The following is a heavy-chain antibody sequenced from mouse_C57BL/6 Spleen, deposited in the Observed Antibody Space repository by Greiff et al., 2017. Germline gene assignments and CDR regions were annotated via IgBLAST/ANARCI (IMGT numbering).Heavy chain of an antibody. CDR1: GFNIKDYY. CDR3: AFYDYDEG. J-gene: IGHJ3*01. V-gene: IGHV14-2*01. Sequence: EVQLQQSWAELVTPGASVKLSCTASGFNIKDYYMHWVKQRTEQGLEWIGRIAPEDGETTYAPKFQGKATITADPSSNTAYRQLSSLTSGDTAVYYCAFYDYDEGGGQGTLVTVSA. CDR2: IAPEDGET. D-gene: IGHD2-4*01.